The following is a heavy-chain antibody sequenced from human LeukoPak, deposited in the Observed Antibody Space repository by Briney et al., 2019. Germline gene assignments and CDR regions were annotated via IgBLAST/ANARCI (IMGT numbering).Heavy chain of an antibody. CDR2: IYHSGST. V-gene: IGHV4-4*02. J-gene: IGHJ5*02. CDR3: ASEGSSGYSIDP. CDR1: GGSISDNKW. D-gene: IGHD3-22*01. Sequence: SETLSLACAVSGGSISDNKWGSGVRQPPGKGRGWIGEIYHSGSTNYNPSLKTRLTISLDKSKNQFSLTLGSVTAADSAMYYCASEGSSGYSIDPWGQGTLATVSS.